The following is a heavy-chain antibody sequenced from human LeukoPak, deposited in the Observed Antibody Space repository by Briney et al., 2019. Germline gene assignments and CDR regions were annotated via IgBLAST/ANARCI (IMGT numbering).Heavy chain of an antibody. J-gene: IGHJ3*02. Sequence: ASVTVSCKASGYTFTIYGISWVRQAPGQGLEWMGWISAYNGNTNYAQKLQGRVTMTTDTSTSTAYMELRSLRSDDTAVYYCARDLTPHYDILTGYPDAFDIWGQGTMVTVSS. CDR3: ARDLTPHYDILTGYPDAFDI. V-gene: IGHV1-18*01. CDR1: GYTFTIYG. D-gene: IGHD3-9*01. CDR2: ISAYNGNT.